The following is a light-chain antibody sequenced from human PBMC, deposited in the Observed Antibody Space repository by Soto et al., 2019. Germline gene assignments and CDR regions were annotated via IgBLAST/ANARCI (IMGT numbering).Light chain of an antibody. Sequence: DIQMTQAPSSLSASVGDRVTITCRARQDISTYLAWYQQKPWKVPKLLISAAYTLQSGVPPRFSGSGSGTDFTLTISSLQPEDGATYYCQKYDNAPLTCGGGTKVEIK. CDR1: QDISTY. J-gene: IGKJ4*01. CDR2: AAY. V-gene: IGKV1-27*01. CDR3: QKYDNAPLT.